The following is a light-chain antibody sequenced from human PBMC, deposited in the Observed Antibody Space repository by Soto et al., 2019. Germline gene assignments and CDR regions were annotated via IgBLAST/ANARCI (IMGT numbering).Light chain of an antibody. Sequence: QSALTQAASVSGSPGQSITISCTGTSSDVGGYKYVSWFQQHPGKAPNLIIYEVSNRPSGLSDRFSGSKSGNTASLTISGLQAEDEADYYCASFTSSLTWVFGGGTQLTVL. CDR3: ASFTSSLTWV. J-gene: IGLJ3*02. V-gene: IGLV2-14*01. CDR1: SSDVGGYKY. CDR2: EVS.